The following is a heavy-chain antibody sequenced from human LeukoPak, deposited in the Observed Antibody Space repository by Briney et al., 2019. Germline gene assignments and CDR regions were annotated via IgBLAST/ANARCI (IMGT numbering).Heavy chain of an antibody. Sequence: GGSLRLSCAASGFTFNTYGMSWVRQAPGKGLEWVSSISSGGDYKHYADSVKGRFTISRDNAKNSLYLQMNSLRAEDTAVYYCAAGSGWFFDYWGQGTLVTVSS. V-gene: IGHV3-21*01. CDR3: AAGSGWFFDY. D-gene: IGHD6-19*01. J-gene: IGHJ4*02. CDR1: GFTFNTYG. CDR2: ISSGGDYK.